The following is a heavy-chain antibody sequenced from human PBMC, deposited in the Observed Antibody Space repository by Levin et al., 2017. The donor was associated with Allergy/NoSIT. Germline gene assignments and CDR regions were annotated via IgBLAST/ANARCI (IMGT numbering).Heavy chain of an antibody. CDR1: RFMFSNYA. CDR3: AREQWLSSYWYFDL. J-gene: IGHJ2*01. V-gene: IGHV3-23*01. CDR2: IGGTGGST. Sequence: GGSLRLSCAASRFMFSNYAMSWVRQAPGKGLEWVSAIGGTGGSTFHSESVKGRCTISRDNSKNTLYLEMNSLRAEDTAVYYCAREQWLSSYWYFDLWGRGTLVTVSS. D-gene: IGHD6-19*01.